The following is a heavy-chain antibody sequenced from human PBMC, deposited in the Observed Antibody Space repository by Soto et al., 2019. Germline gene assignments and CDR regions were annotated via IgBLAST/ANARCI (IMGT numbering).Heavy chain of an antibody. D-gene: IGHD6-13*01. J-gene: IGHJ4*02. CDR1: GGSISSYY. V-gene: IGHV4-59*08. CDR2: IYYSGST. Sequence: SETLSLTCTVSGGSISSYYWSWIRQPPGKGLEWIGYIYYSGSTNYNPSLKSRVTISVDTSKNQFSLKLSSVTAADTAVYYCARLLGNQVGEQLVPPFFFDYWGQGTLVTVSS. CDR3: ARLLGNQVGEQLVPPFFFDY.